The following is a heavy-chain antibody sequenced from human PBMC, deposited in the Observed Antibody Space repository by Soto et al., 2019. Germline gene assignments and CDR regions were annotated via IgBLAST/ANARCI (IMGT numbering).Heavy chain of an antibody. Sequence: SETLSLTCVVYGVSFSGYYWSWIRQPPGKGLEWIGEMNHSGSTTSNPSLKSRVTMSVDTSKNQFSLKLTSVTAADTAVYYCARSDIGATTIDYWGQGKLVTVSS. D-gene: IGHD2-15*01. CDR3: ARSDIGATTIDY. CDR1: GVSFSGYY. V-gene: IGHV4-34*01. CDR2: MNHSGST. J-gene: IGHJ4*02.